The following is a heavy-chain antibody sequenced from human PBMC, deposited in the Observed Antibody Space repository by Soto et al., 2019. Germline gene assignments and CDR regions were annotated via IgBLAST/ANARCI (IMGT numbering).Heavy chain of an antibody. CDR2: ISRSSSYI. CDR1: GFTFSSYS. CDR3: ARPGSLGSFDY. V-gene: IGHV3-21*01. D-gene: IGHD7-27*01. J-gene: IGHJ4*02. Sequence: EVQLLESGGGLVKPGGSLRLSCAASGFTFSSYSMNWVRQAPGKGLEWVSSISRSSSYIYYADSVKGRFTISRDNAKNSLYLQMNSLRAEDTAVYYCARPGSLGSFDYWGQGTLVTVSS.